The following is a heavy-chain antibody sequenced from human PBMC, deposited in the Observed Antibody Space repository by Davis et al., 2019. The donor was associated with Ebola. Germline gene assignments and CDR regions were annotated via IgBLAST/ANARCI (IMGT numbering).Heavy chain of an antibody. Sequence: GESLKISCAASGFSFSNYWMSWVRQAPGKGLQWVGQINQDGSEKYYVDSVKGRFTISRDNAKNSLYLQMNSLRAEDTAVYYCARDATGTTFDSWGQGTLVTVPS. CDR2: INQDGSEK. D-gene: IGHD1-1*01. CDR3: ARDATGTTFDS. CDR1: GFSFSNYW. V-gene: IGHV3-7*01. J-gene: IGHJ4*02.